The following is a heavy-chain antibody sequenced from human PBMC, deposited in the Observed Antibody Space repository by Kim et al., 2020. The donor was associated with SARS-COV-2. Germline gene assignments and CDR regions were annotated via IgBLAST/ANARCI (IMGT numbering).Heavy chain of an antibody. CDR2: ISAYNGNT. V-gene: IGHV1-18*04. Sequence: ASVKVSCKASGYTFTSYGISWVRQAPGQGLEWMGWISAYNGNTNYAQKLQGRVTMTTDTSTSTAYMELRSLRSDDTAVYYCASTYTRSYYYYGMDVWGQGTTVTVSS. CDR1: GYTFTSYG. J-gene: IGHJ6*02. CDR3: ASTYTRSYYYYGMDV. D-gene: IGHD4-4*01.